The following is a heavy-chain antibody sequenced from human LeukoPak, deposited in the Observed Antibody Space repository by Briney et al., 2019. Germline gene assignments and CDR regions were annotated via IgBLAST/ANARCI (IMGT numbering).Heavy chain of an antibody. CDR2: IYTSGST. D-gene: IGHD6-13*01. CDR3: ARDTGSSWTVGFQH. CDR1: GGSTSSGSYY. V-gene: IGHV4-61*02. Sequence: PSETLSLTCTVSGGSTSSGSYYWSWIRQPAGKGLEWIGRIYTSGSTNYNPSLKSRVTISVDTSKNQFSLKLSSVTAADTAVYYCARDTGSSWTVGFQHWGQGTLVTVSS. J-gene: IGHJ1*01.